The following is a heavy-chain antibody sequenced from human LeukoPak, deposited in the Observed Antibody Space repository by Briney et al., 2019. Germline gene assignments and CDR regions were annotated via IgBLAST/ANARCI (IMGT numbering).Heavy chain of an antibody. CDR2: IIPVFGTA. J-gene: IGHJ6*03. CDR1: GGTFSTFS. CDR3: ARVDRYHYYLDV. V-gene: IGHV1-69*05. Sequence: SVKVSCKASGGTFSTFSITWVRQAPGQGLEWMGGIIPVFGTANYAQQFQGRVTVATDESTSTAYLELSSLRSEDTAIYYCARVDRYHYYLDVWGKGTTVTVSS.